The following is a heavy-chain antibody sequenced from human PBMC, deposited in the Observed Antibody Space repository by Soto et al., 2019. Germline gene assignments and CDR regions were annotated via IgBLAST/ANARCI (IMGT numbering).Heavy chain of an antibody. D-gene: IGHD5-12*01. CDR1: GFTFSSYA. J-gene: IGHJ4*02. V-gene: IGHV3-23*01. CDR3: AKDLGSGYDTEYYFDY. Sequence: EVQLLESGGGLVQPGGSLRLSCAASGFTFSSYAMSWVRQAPGKGLEWVSAISGSGGSTYYADSVKGRFTISRYNSKNMLYLQMNSLRAEDTAVYYCAKDLGSGYDTEYYFDYWGQGTLVTVSS. CDR2: ISGSGGST.